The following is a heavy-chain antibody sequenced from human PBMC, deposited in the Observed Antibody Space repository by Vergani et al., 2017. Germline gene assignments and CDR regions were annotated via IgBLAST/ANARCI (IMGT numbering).Heavy chain of an antibody. Sequence: EVQLVQSGAEVKKPGESLKISCKGSGYSFTSYWIGWVRQMPGKGLEWMGIIDPGDSDTRYSPSFQGQVTISADKSISTAYLQWSSLKASDTAMYYCARLAPAGWKWLRCWFDPWGQGTLVTVSS. V-gene: IGHV5-51*03. CDR3: ARLAPAGWKWLRCWFDP. D-gene: IGHD6-19*01. J-gene: IGHJ5*02. CDR1: GYSFTSYW. CDR2: IDPGDSDT.